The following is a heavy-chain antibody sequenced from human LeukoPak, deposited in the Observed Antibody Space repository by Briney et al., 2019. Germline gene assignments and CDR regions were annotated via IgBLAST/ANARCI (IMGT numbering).Heavy chain of an antibody. D-gene: IGHD6-6*01. CDR1: GYTFTTYY. V-gene: IGHV1-2*02. J-gene: IGHJ6*02. CDR3: ARAQYSDRNYYGMHV. CDR2: INPNSGGP. Sequence: ASVKVSCKASGYTFTTYYMHWVRQAPGEGREWMGWINPNSGGPHYAPKLQGTVTIPRDPSISTPFMELSRLRSDDTALYYCARAQYSDRNYYGMHVWVQATTVTVSS.